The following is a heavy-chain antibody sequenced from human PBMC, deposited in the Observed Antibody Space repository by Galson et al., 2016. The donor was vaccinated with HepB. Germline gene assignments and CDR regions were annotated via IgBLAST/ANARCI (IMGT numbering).Heavy chain of an antibody. CDR1: GFSISHYA. J-gene: IGHJ4*02. CDR2: INGDGGSP. D-gene: IGHD3-10*02. CDR3: AHGDWKMFDGR. Sequence: SLRLSCAASGFSISHYAMNWVRQAPGKGLEWISGINGDGGSPWYADSVKGRFTISRDNSKDTLYLQMNSLRVEDTALYYCAHGDWKMFDGRWGQGILVTVSS. V-gene: IGHV3-23*01.